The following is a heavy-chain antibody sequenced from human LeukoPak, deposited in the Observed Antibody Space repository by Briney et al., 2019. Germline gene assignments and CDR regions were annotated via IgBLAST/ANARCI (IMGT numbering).Heavy chain of an antibody. CDR3: NLWTGYSTYDY. D-gene: IGHD3/OR15-3a*01. CDR2: IKSKTDGGTR. J-gene: IGHJ4*02. V-gene: IGHV3-15*01. Sequence: ETLSLTCTVSGGSISSYYWSWIRQPPGKGLEWVGRIKSKTDGGTRDYAAPVKDRFTISRDDPKNTLYLQMNSLKIEDTAVYYCNLWTGYSTYDYWGQGTLVTVSS. CDR1: GGSISSYY.